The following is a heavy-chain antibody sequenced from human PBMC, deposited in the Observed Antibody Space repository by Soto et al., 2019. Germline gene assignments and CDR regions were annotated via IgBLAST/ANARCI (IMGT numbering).Heavy chain of an antibody. Sequence: QVQLQESGPGLVKPSETLSLTCGVSGGSVSSYYWSWIRQPPGKGLEWIGYIYYSGITKYNPSLQSRGTISVDTCNNQFSLELSSVTAADTGVYYCARDDAGGFDPWGQGTLVTVSS. V-gene: IGHV4-59*02. CDR2: IYYSGIT. J-gene: IGHJ5*02. CDR3: ARDDAGGFDP. CDR1: GGSVSSYY.